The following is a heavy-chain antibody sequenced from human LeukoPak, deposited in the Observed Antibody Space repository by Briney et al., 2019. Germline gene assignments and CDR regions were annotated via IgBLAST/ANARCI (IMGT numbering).Heavy chain of an antibody. J-gene: IGHJ4*02. CDR2: ISYDGSNK. CDR3: VKAVGATQRGYFDY. CDR1: GFTFGSYG. Sequence: GGSLRLSCAASGFTFGSYGMHWVRQAPGKGLEWVAVISYDGSNKYYADSVKGRFTISRDNSKNTVSLLMNSLRPEDTTVYYCVKAVGATQRGYFDYWGQGTLVTVSS. V-gene: IGHV3-30*18. D-gene: IGHD1-26*01.